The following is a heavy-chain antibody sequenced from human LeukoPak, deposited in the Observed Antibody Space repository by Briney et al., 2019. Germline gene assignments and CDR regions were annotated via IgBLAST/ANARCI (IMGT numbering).Heavy chain of an antibody. CDR1: GFTFSSYG. V-gene: IGHV3-9*03. Sequence: GGTLRLSCAASGFTFSSYGMSWVRQAPGKGLEWVSGISWNSGSIGYADSVKGRFTISRDNAKNSLYLQMNSLRAEDMALYYCAKEGIAAAGHFDYWGQGTLVTVSS. CDR2: ISWNSGSI. J-gene: IGHJ4*02. CDR3: AKEGIAAAGHFDY. D-gene: IGHD6-13*01.